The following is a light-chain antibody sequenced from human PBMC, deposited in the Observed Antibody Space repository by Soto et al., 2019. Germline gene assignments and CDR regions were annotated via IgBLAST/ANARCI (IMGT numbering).Light chain of an antibody. CDR3: PQHGIV. J-gene: IGKJ3*01. CDR2: SAS. Sequence: VVTDSPDTLSLYRCESSTLSCRASQTISSNYVAWYQQKPGQAPRLLIYSASSRATGIPDRFSGSGSGTQFTLTISRLEPADFAVSYCPQHGIVFAPGTKVDIK. V-gene: IGKV3-20*01. CDR1: QTISSNY.